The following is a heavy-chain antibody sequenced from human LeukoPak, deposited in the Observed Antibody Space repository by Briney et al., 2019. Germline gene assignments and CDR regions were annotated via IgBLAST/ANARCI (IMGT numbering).Heavy chain of an antibody. D-gene: IGHD2-2*01. V-gene: IGHV4-59*01. Sequence: RTSETPSLTCIVSGDSISPYYWNWIRQPPGKGLEWIGYIYYSGDTNYNPSLKSRVTMSVDTSKNQFSLKLSSVTAADTAVYYCARDKARTVVPAAKDAFDIWGQGTMVTVSS. J-gene: IGHJ3*02. CDR2: IYYSGDT. CDR3: ARDKARTVVPAAKDAFDI. CDR1: GDSISPYY.